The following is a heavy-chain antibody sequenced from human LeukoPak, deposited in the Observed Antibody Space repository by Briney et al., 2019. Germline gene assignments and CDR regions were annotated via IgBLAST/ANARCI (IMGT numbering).Heavy chain of an antibody. CDR2: IYYSGST. CDR3: ARGGVSYYDFWSGSQPPFDY. CDR1: GGSISSYY. D-gene: IGHD3-3*01. Sequence: PSEILSLTCTVSGGSISSYYWSWIRQPPGKGLEWIGYIYYSGSTNYNPSLKSRVTISVDTSKNQFSLKLSSVTAADTAVYYCARGGVSYYDFWSGSQPPFDYWGQGTLVTVSS. J-gene: IGHJ4*02. V-gene: IGHV4-59*01.